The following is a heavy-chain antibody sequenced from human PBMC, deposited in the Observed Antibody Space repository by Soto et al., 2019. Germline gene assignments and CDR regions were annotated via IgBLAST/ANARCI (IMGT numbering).Heavy chain of an antibody. Sequence: EVQLVESGGGLVQPGGSLRLSCAASGFTFSNYSMNWVRQAPGKGLEWVSYISSSSSTIYYADSVKGRFTISRDNAKNSLYLQMNSLRAEDTAVYYCARDLRGYSGEDAFDIWGQGTMVTVSS. J-gene: IGHJ3*02. CDR2: ISSSSSTI. V-gene: IGHV3-48*01. CDR1: GFTFSNYS. D-gene: IGHD5-12*01. CDR3: ARDLRGYSGEDAFDI.